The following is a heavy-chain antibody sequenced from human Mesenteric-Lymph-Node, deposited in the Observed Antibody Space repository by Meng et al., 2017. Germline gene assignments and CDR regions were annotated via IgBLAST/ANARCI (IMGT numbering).Heavy chain of an antibody. J-gene: IGHJ1*01. Sequence: GESLKISCAASGFTFSDYYMSWIRQAPGKGLEWVSYISSRGNTVYYADSVKGRFTISGDNAKNSLYLQMNSLRAEDTAVYYCARVGYYDSSNYYAYFKYWGQGSLVTVSS. CDR3: ARVGYYDSSNYYAYFKY. V-gene: IGHV3-11*04. D-gene: IGHD3-22*01. CDR2: ISSRGNTV. CDR1: GFTFSDYY.